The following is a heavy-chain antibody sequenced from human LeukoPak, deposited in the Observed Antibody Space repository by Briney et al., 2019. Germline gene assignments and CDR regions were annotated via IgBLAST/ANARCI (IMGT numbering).Heavy chain of an antibody. D-gene: IGHD2-15*01. V-gene: IGHV3-21*01. CDR1: GFTFSSYR. CDR2: ISSSSSYI. Sequence: GGSLRLSCAASGFTFSSYRSKWVRQAPGKGLEWVSSISSSSSYIYYADSVKGRFTISRDNAKNSLYLQMNSLRAEDTAVYYCARDLRLAFCSGGSCGYYGMDVWGQGTTVTVSS. J-gene: IGHJ6*02. CDR3: ARDLRLAFCSGGSCGYYGMDV.